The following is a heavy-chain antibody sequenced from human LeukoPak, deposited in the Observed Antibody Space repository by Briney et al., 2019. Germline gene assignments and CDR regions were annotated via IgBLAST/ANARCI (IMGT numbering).Heavy chain of an antibody. Sequence: SETLSLTCTVSGGSISSYYWSWIRQPPGKGLEWIGYIYYSGSTYYNPSLKSRVTISVDTSKNQFSLKLSSVTAADTAMYYCAREGIIGDTANWGQGTLVTASS. CDR2: IYYSGST. J-gene: IGHJ4*02. CDR1: GGSISSYY. D-gene: IGHD5-18*01. V-gene: IGHV4-59*12. CDR3: AREGIIGDTAN.